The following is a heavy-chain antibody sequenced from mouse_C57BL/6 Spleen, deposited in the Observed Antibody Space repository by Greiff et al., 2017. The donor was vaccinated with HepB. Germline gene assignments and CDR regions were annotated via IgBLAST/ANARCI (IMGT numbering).Heavy chain of an antibody. J-gene: IGHJ2*01. CDR1: GFTFSSYA. D-gene: IGHD1-1*01. Sequence: EVTLVESGGGLVKPGGFLKLSCAASGFTFSSYAMSWVRQTPEKRLEWVATISDGGSYTYYPDNVKGRFTISRDKANNNLYLQMSHLKSEDTAMYYCARGGSSFDYWSQGTTLTVSS. CDR2: ISDGGSYT. CDR3: ARGGSSFDY. V-gene: IGHV5-4*03.